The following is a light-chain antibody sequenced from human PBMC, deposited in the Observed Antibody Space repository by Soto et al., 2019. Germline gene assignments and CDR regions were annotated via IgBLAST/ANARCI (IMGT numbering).Light chain of an antibody. J-gene: IGLJ2*01. CDR2: SNN. Sequence: QSVLTQPPSASGTPGQRVTISCSGSSSNIGSNYVYWYQQLPGTAPKLLLYSNNQRPSGIPDRFSGSKSGTSASLAISGLRSEEEADYYCAACDGRPSGLFGGGTKLTVL. CDR3: AACDGRPSGL. V-gene: IGLV1-47*02. CDR1: SSNIGSNY.